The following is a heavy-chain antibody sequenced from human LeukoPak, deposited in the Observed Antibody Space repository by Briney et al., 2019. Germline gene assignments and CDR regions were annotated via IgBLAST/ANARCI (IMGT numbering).Heavy chain of an antibody. J-gene: IGHJ4*02. Sequence: GGSLRLSCAASGFTFSRSWMHWVRQTPDKGLVWVSRISSDGTELTYADSVKGRFTISRDNAKNTLYLQMNSLRAEDTAVYYCARDRGSSGPTTYDHWGQGTLVTVSS. CDR1: GFTFSRSW. CDR3: ARDRGSSGPTTYDH. CDR2: ISSDGTEL. D-gene: IGHD6-25*01. V-gene: IGHV3-74*03.